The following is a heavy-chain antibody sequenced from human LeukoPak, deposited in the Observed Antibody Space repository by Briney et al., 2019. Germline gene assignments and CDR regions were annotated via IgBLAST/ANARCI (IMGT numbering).Heavy chain of an antibody. CDR1: GYTFTSYY. V-gene: IGHV1-46*01. D-gene: IGHD3-16*01. J-gene: IGHJ4*02. Sequence: ASVKVSCKASGYTFTSYYFHWVRQAPGQGLEWMGILNPSGGSTSYAQKFQGRVTMTRDTSTSTVYMELSSLRDEDAAVYYCASGPGDTNWGQGTLVTVSS. CDR2: LNPSGGST. CDR3: ASGPGDTN.